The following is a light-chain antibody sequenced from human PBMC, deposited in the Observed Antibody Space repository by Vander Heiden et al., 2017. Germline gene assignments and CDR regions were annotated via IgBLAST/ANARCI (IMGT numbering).Light chain of an antibody. CDR3: QQYYNIPRT. J-gene: IGKJ1*01. V-gene: IGKV4-1*01. CDR1: QSVLSSSNNKNY. CDR2: WAS. Sequence: DIVMTQSPDSLAVSLGERATINCKSSQSVLSSSNNKNYLTWFQQKPGQPPKLLIYWASTRESGVPDRFSGSGSGTDFTLTISSLQAEDVAVYYCQQYYNIPRTFGQGTKVGIK.